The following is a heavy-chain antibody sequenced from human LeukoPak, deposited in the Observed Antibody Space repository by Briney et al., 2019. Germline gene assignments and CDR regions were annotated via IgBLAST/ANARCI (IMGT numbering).Heavy chain of an antibody. Sequence: GGSLRLSCAASGFTFSSYWMSWVRQAPGKGLEWVANIEEDGDTTYYVDSVKGRLTISRDNAKNSLYLQMNSLRAEDTAVYYCARVLRLGVVHWGQGTLVTVSS. J-gene: IGHJ5*02. D-gene: IGHD3-16*01. CDR1: GFTFSSYW. CDR3: ARVLRLGVVH. CDR2: IEEDGDTT. V-gene: IGHV3-7*01.